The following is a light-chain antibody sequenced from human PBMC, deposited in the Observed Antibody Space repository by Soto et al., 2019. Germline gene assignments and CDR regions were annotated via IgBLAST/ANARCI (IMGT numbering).Light chain of an antibody. CDR2: GAS. V-gene: IGKV3-20*01. CDR3: QYYGDSPT. CDR1: QSLSNNY. Sequence: EVALTQSPGTLSLSPGQRATLSCRASQSLSNNYLSWIQQKPGQAPRLLIYGASHWASGVSERFGGSGSGTEFTLTISGLEPEDSAFYYCQYYGDSPTFGQGTKVEIQ. J-gene: IGKJ1*01.